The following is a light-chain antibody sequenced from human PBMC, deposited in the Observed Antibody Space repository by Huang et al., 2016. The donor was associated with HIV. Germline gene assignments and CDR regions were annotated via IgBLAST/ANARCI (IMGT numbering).Light chain of an antibody. CDR1: QSVSCN. Sequence: EIVMTQSPATLSVSPGDSANLSCRASQSVSCNLAWDQQKPGQAARLLIYDASTRATGVPVRFTGSVSGKEFTLTINSLQSEDFAVYYCQQYNNWPPLTFGGGTKVEIK. V-gene: IGKV3-15*01. J-gene: IGKJ4*01. CDR2: DAS. CDR3: QQYNNWPPLT.